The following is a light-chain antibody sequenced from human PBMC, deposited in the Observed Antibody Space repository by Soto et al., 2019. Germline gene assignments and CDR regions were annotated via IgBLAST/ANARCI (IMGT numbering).Light chain of an antibody. CDR3: SSYTSSSTHV. V-gene: IGLV2-14*03. CDR1: SSDIGSFTF. Sequence: QSALTQPASVSGSPGQSITISCTGTSSDIGSFTFVSWYQQHPGKVPKLMIFDVNRRPSGVSDRFSGSKSGNTASLTISGLQAEDEGDYYCSSYTSSSTHVFGSGTMVTVL. J-gene: IGLJ1*01. CDR2: DVN.